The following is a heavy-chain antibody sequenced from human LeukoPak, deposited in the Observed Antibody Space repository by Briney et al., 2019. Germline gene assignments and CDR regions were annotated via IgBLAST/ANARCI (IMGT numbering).Heavy chain of an antibody. J-gene: IGHJ5*02. CDR1: GFTFSSYG. CDR2: IPYDGHNK. CDR3: AKDLRLREFSTFWFDP. D-gene: IGHD6-25*01. V-gene: IGHV3-30*02. Sequence: PGGSLRLSCAASGFTFSSYGMHWVRQAPGKGLEWVAFIPYDGHNKYYADSVKGRFTISRDDSKKTLYLQVNSLRAEDTAVYYCAKDLRLREFSTFWFDPWGQGTLVTVSS.